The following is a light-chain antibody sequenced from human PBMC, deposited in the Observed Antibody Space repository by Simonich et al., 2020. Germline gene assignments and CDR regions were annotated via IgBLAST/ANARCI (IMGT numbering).Light chain of an antibody. J-gene: IGKJ1*01. Sequence: EIVMTQSPATLSVSPGERATLSFRASQSVSSNLAWYQQKPGQATRLLIYGASTRATGIPARFSGSGSGTEFTLTISSMQSEDFAVYYCQQYKNWPPWTFGQGTKVEIK. V-gene: IGKV3-15*01. CDR2: GAS. CDR3: QQYKNWPPWT. CDR1: QSVSSN.